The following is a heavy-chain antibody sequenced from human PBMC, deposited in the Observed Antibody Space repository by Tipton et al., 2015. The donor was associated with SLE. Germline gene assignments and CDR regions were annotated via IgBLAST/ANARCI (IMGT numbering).Heavy chain of an antibody. CDR2: ISYDGSNK. J-gene: IGHJ4*02. CDR1: GFTFSTYA. V-gene: IGHV3-30*04. D-gene: IGHD3-10*01. CDR3: ASEGLLWLGRNLDY. Sequence: SLRLSCAASGFTFSTYAMHWVRQSPGKGLEWVAVISYDGSNKYYADSLKGRFTISRDNSKNTLYLQMNSLRAEDTAVYYCASEGLLWLGRNLDYWGQGTLVTVSS.